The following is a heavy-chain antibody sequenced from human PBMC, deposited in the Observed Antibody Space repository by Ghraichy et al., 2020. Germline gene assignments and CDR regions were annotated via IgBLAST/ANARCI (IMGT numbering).Heavy chain of an antibody. J-gene: IGHJ6*02. Sequence: GGSLRLSCAASGFTFSSYAMHWVRQAPGKGLEWVAVISYDGSNKYYADSVKGRFTISRDNSKNTLYLQMNSLRAEDTAVYYCARDRDGGIAAFYYYYGMDVWGQGTTVTVSS. CDR3: ARDRDGGIAAFYYYYGMDV. V-gene: IGHV3-30*04. CDR1: GFTFSSYA. CDR2: ISYDGSNK. D-gene: IGHD6-25*01.